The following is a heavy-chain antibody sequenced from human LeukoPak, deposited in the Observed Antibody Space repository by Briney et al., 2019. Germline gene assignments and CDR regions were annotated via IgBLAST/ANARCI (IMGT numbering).Heavy chain of an antibody. D-gene: IGHD5-18*01. V-gene: IGHV3-23*01. J-gene: IGHJ4*02. CDR1: GFTFSSYG. Sequence: GGSLGLSCAASGFTFSSYGMSWVRQAPGKGLEWVSAISATGGTTYYADSVKGRFTISRDNSKNALYLQMNSLSAEDTAVYYCARYSYGSGAIDYWGQGTLVTVSS. CDR3: ARYSYGSGAIDY. CDR2: ISATGGTT.